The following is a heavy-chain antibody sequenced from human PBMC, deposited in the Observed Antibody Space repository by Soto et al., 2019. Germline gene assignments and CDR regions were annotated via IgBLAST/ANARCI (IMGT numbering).Heavy chain of an antibody. D-gene: IGHD6-19*01. V-gene: IGHV3-21*01. J-gene: IGHJ3*02. CDR1: GFTFSSYS. CDR3: ARDLSSGCYNDAFDI. Sequence: EVQLVESGGGLVKPGGSLRLSCAASGFTFSSYSMNWVRQAPGKGLEWVSSISSSSSYIYYADSVKGRFTISRDNAKNSLFLQMNSLRAEDTAVYYCARDLSSGCYNDAFDIWGQGTMVTVSS. CDR2: ISSSSSYI.